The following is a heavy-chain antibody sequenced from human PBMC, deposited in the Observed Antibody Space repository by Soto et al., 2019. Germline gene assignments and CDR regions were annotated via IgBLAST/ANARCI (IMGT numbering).Heavy chain of an antibody. CDR1: GFTFSSYE. V-gene: IGHV3-48*03. D-gene: IGHD3-10*01. CDR2: ISSSGSTI. CDR3: ARDDGLGLAPYYGMDV. J-gene: IGHJ6*02. Sequence: EVQLVESGGGLVQPGGSLRLSCAASGFTFSSYEMNWVRQAPGKGLEWVSYISSSGSTIFYADSVKGRFTISRDNAKNSLYLQMNSLRAEDTAVYYCARDDGLGLAPYYGMDVWGQGTTVTVS.